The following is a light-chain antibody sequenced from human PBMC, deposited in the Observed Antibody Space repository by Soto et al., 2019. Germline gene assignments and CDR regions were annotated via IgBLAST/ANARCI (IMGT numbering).Light chain of an antibody. V-gene: IGKV1-5*01. CDR1: QSISSW. CDR2: DAS. CDR3: QQYNSYSWT. J-gene: IGKJ1*01. Sequence: EIQITQSPSTPCPSLVARVTITYPASQSISSWLAWYQQKPGKAPKLLIYDASSLESGVPSRFSGSGSGTEFTLTISSLQPDDFATYYCQQYNSYSWTVGQGTKVDIK.